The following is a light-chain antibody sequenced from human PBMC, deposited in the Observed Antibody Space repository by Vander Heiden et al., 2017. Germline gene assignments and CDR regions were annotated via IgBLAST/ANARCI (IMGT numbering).Light chain of an antibody. CDR1: RSVRNN. CDR2: HSS. V-gene: IGKV3-15*01. CDR3: QQYNDWPGT. Sequence: LVLTQSPATLSVSLGERATLSCRASRSVRNNVAWYQQKPGQAPSLLIYHSSTSAASVPARFSVSGSETEFTLTISSLQSEDFAIYYCQQYNDWPGTFVQGTKLEI. J-gene: IGKJ1*01.